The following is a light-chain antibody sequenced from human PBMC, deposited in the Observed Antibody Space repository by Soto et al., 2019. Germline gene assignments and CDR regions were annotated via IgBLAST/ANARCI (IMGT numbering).Light chain of an antibody. CDR2: EAS. CDR1: QGITNR. CDR3: QQANSFPIT. J-gene: IGKJ5*01. V-gene: IGKV1D-12*01. Sequence: DIQMTQSPSSVSASVGDRVTITCRARQGITNRLAWYQQKPGKAPKLLIYEASSLQSGVPSRISGSGSGTDFTLTISSLQPEDFATYDCQQANSFPITFGQGKRLEIK.